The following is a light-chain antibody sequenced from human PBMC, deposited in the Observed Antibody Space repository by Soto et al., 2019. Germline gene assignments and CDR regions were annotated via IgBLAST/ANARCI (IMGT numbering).Light chain of an antibody. CDR2: DAS. V-gene: IGKV3-11*01. J-gene: IGKJ1*01. Sequence: EIVLTQSPATLSLSPGERATLSCRASQSVSSYLAWYQQKPGQAPRLLIYDASNRATGIPARFSGSGSGTDFSLTISSREPEAFAVYYCQQRSNWPPLTFGQGTKVEIK. CDR3: QQRSNWPPLT. CDR1: QSVSSY.